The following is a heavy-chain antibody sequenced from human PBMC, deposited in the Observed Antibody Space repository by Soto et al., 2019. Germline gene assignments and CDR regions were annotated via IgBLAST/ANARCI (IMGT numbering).Heavy chain of an antibody. CDR3: SASCGDYLPCDH. CDR2: IKSKTDGGTT. V-gene: IGHV3-15*01. D-gene: IGHD4-17*01. J-gene: IGHJ4*02. Sequence: EVQLVESGGGLVKPGGSLRLSCAASGFTFSNAWMSWVRQAPGKGLEWVGRIKSKTDGGTTDYAAPVKGRFTISRDDSKNTMYLQKNKLKTEDTAVYYWSASCGDYLPCDHWGQGNLVTAST. CDR1: GFTFSNAW.